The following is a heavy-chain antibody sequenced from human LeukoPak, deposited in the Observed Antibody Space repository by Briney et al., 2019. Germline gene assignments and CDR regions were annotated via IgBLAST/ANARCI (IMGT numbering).Heavy chain of an antibody. V-gene: IGHV4-59*08. J-gene: IGHJ4*02. CDR1: GGSISSYF. CDR3: ARRNYGYNDHYFDY. D-gene: IGHD1-1*01. Sequence: RASETLSLTCTVSGGSISSYFWSWIRQPPGKGLEWMGYIYYSGSTNYNPSRKSRVTISVDTSRNQFSLKLSSVTAADTAVYYCARRNYGYNDHYFDYWGQETLVTVPS. CDR2: IYYSGST.